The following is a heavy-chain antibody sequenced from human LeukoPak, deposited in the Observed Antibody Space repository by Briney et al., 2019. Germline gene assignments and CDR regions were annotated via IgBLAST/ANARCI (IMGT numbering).Heavy chain of an antibody. CDR2: ISSSNTYI. CDR3: ARSGGSYAFDY. J-gene: IGHJ4*02. V-gene: IGHV3-21*01. CDR1: GFTFSSYS. D-gene: IGHD1-26*01. Sequence: GGSLRLSCAASGFTFSSYSMNWVRQAPGKGLEWVSSISSSNTYIFYADSVKGRFTISRDNAKNSLYLQMNSLRAEDTAVYYCARSGGSYAFDYWGQGTLVTVSS.